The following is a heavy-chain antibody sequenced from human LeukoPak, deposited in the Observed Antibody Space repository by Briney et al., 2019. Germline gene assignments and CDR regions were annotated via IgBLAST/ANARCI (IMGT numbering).Heavy chain of an antibody. V-gene: IGHV3-7*01. J-gene: IGHJ4*02. Sequence: PGGSLRLSCAASGFAFSNYWMNWVRQAPGKGLEWVANIKEDGSEKYYVDSVRGRFTISRDNAKNSLYLQMNNLRADDTAVYYCASQPPPSRWSAAGTSYWGQGTLVTVSS. D-gene: IGHD6-13*01. CDR1: GFAFSNYW. CDR2: IKEDGSEK. CDR3: ASQPPPSRWSAAGTSY.